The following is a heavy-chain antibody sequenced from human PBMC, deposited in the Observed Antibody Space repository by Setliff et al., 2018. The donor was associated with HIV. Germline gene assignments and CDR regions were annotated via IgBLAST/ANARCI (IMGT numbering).Heavy chain of an antibody. CDR2: IHTSGST. CDR1: GGSISSGSYY. CDR3: ARGKQWLPHVY. V-gene: IGHV4-61*09. D-gene: IGHD6-19*01. J-gene: IGHJ4*02. Sequence: SETLSLTCTVSGGSISSGSYYWSWIRQPAGKGLEWIGHIHTSGSTNYNPSLKSRVTISIDTFKNQFSLNMSSVTAADTAVYYCARGKQWLPHVYWGQGTLVTVSS.